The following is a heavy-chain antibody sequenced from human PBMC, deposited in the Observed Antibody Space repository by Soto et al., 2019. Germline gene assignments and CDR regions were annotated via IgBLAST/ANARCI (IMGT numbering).Heavy chain of an antibody. CDR3: ERQLYIRTWYN. V-gene: IGHV5-51*01. Sequence: PGESLKISCEASGYSFTSYWIAWVRQMPGKGLEWMGIIYPSDSDTTYSPSFQGQVTISVDKSISTAYLQWSSLKTSDTAMYYCERQLYIRTWYNWGQGTLVTVSS. D-gene: IGHD6-13*01. CDR1: GYSFTSYW. CDR2: IYPSDSDT. J-gene: IGHJ4*02.